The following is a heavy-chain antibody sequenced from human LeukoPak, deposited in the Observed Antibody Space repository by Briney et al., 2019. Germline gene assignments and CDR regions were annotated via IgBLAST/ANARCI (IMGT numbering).Heavy chain of an antibody. CDR1: GGSVSSGSYY. D-gene: IGHD2-2*01. V-gene: IGHV4-61*01. CDR3: ARGGASSIPFDP. Sequence: PSETLSLTCTVSGGSVSSGSYYWSWIRQPPGQGLVWIGFIHNSGSTKYNPSLMSRVTISVDTSKNQFSLKLSSVTAAETAVYYCARGGASSIPFDPWGQGTLVTVSS. J-gene: IGHJ5*02. CDR2: IHNSGST.